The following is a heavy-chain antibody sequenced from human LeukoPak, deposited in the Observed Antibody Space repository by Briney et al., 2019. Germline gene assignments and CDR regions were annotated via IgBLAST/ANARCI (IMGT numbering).Heavy chain of an antibody. V-gene: IGHV4-59*11. J-gene: IGHJ4*02. CDR1: AGSISSHY. D-gene: IGHD3-3*01. CDR3: ARLGSGYYPDYFDY. CDR2: ICYSGST. Sequence: SETLSLTCTVPAGSISSHYWSWLRQPPGKGLQWLGYICYSGSTSYNPSLKSRVTISVDTSKNQFSLKLSSVTAADTAVYYCARLGSGYYPDYFDYWGQGTLVTVSS.